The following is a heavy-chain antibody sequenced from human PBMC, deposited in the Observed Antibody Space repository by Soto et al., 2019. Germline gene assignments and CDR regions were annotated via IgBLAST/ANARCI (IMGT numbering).Heavy chain of an antibody. Sequence: SETLSLTCTVSGGSISSSSYYWGWIRQPPGKGLEWIGSIYYSGITYYNPSLKSRVTISVDTSKNQFSLKLSSVTAADTAVYYCGRGKYYYDSSGRPSAMDVRGQGTTVTVSS. CDR3: GRGKYYYDSSGRPSAMDV. CDR1: GGSISSSSYY. CDR2: IYYSGIT. J-gene: IGHJ6*02. D-gene: IGHD3-22*01. V-gene: IGHV4-39*01.